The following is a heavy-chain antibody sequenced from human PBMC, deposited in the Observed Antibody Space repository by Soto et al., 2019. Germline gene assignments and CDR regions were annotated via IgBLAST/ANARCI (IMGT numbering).Heavy chain of an antibody. CDR2: IIPIFDTA. CDR3: ARSVSFRYQLLKRGMDV. CDR1: GGTFSSYA. Sequence: QVQLVQVGAEVQKPGSSVKVSCKASGGTFSSYAISWVRQAPGQGLEWMGGIIPIFDTANYAQKFQGRVMITVDESTSTAYMELSSLRSEETAVYYCARSVSFRYQLLKRGMDVWGQGTTVTVSS. D-gene: IGHD2-2*01. J-gene: IGHJ6*02. V-gene: IGHV1-69*01.